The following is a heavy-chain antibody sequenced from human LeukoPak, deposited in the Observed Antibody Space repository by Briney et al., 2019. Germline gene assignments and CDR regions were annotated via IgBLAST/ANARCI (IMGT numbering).Heavy chain of an antibody. CDR2: ITKSNTI. CDR1: GFTLSTSS. Sequence: GGSLRLSCVASGFTLSTSSMRWVRQAPGKGLEWVSSITKSNTIYYADSVKGRFTVSRDNAKNSLFLQMYSVRSEDTAVYYCARPGDSLGVPGWGRPVESWGHGVLVTVSS. D-gene: IGHD6-19*01. CDR3: ARPGDSLGVPGWGRPVES. J-gene: IGHJ5*01. V-gene: IGHV3-69-1*01.